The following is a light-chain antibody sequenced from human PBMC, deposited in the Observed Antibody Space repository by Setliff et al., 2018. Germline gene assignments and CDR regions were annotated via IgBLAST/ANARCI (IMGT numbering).Light chain of an antibody. V-gene: IGLV2-23*02. CDR2: EVS. CDR3: CSYAGSGTFYV. CDR1: SSDVGGYNY. Sequence: QSVLTQPAAVSGSPGQSITISCAGTSSDVGGYNYVSWYQQQPGKGPKLMIYEVSKRPSGVSNRFSGSKSGNTASLSISGLEAEDEADYYCCSYAGSGTFYVFGTGTKVTV. J-gene: IGLJ1*01.